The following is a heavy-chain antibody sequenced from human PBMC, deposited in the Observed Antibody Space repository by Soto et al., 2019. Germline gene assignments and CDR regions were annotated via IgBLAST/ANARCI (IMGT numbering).Heavy chain of an antibody. D-gene: IGHD6-19*01. CDR1: GFVVTDNY. CDR3: ASGTHGYSNGWSI. J-gene: IGHJ3*02. V-gene: IGHV3-53*02. CDR2: IYNTGTT. Sequence: EVQLVETGGGLTQPGGSLRLSCSASGFVVTDNYMTWVRQAPGKGLEWVSVIYNTGTTYYADSVKGRFTISWNTSKNALNLQMNNLTIDDSAVYFCASGTHGYSNGWSIWGHGTMVTVSS.